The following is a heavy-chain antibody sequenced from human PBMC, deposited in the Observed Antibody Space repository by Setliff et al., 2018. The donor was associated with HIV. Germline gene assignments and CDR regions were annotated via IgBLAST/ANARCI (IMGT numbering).Heavy chain of an antibody. CDR2: IYYTGST. Sequence: PSETLSLTCTVSGASISSSSHHWAWIRQPPGKGLEYIGNIYYTGSTHHNPSLKSRVTTSIDSSKNQFSLKLSSVTAADTAVYYCARHQGKYYDSSGYSGWFFDLWGRGTLVTVSS. J-gene: IGHJ2*01. V-gene: IGHV4-39*01. CDR1: GASISSSSHH. CDR3: ARHQGKYYDSSGYSGWFFDL. D-gene: IGHD3-22*01.